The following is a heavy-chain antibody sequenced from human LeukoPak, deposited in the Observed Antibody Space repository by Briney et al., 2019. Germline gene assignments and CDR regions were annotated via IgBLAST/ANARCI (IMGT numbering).Heavy chain of an antibody. V-gene: IGHV1-69*13. CDR3: AMTSLDLITLDY. CDR1: GGTFSSYA. CDR2: IIPIFGPA. D-gene: IGHD5-24*01. J-gene: IGHJ4*02. Sequence: GASVKVSCKASGGTFSSYAISWVRQAPGQGLEWMGGIIPIFGPANYAQKFQGRVTITADESTCTAYMELSSLRSEDMAVYYCAMTSLDLITLDYWGQGTLVTVSS.